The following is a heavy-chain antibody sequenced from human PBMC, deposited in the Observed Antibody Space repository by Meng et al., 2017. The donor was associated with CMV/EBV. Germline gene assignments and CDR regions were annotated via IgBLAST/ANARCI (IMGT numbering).Heavy chain of an antibody. J-gene: IGHJ6*02. CDR2: INSDGSST. CDR3: ARECYGYYGMDV. CDR1: GFTFSSYW. Sequence: GESLKISCAASGFTFSSYWMHLVRQAPGNGLVWVSRINSDGSSTSYADSVKGRFTISRDNAKNTLYLQMYRLRAEDTAVYYCARECYGYYGMDVWGQGTTVTVSS. D-gene: IGHD2-15*01. V-gene: IGHV3-74*01.